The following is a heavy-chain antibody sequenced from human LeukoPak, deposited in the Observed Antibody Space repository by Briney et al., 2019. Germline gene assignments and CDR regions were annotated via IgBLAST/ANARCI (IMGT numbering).Heavy chain of an antibody. Sequence: GGSLRLSSAASGFNFSTYWMTWVRQVPGKGLEWVANIKEDGSEIYYVDAVKGRFSISRDNAKTSLYLQMNNLSVADTAVYYCVTDQTGRHPYFFDYWGQGTLVTVSS. J-gene: IGHJ4*02. CDR1: GFNFSTYW. D-gene: IGHD3-10*01. CDR2: IKEDGSEI. V-gene: IGHV3-7*01. CDR3: VTDQTGRHPYFFDY.